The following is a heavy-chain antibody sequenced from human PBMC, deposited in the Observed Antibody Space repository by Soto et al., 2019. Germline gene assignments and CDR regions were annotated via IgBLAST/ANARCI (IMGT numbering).Heavy chain of an antibody. CDR2: ISGSSGTI. CDR3: ARDLYGKYAPDTFDI. Sequence: GGSLRLSCVASGFTFSTYSMNWVRQAPGKGLEWVSYISGSSGTIYYADSVKGRFFISRDNAKNSLYLQMSSLRDEDTAVYYCARDLYGKYAPDTFDIWGQGTLVTVSS. V-gene: IGHV3-48*02. D-gene: IGHD2-2*01. J-gene: IGHJ3*02. CDR1: GFTFSTYS.